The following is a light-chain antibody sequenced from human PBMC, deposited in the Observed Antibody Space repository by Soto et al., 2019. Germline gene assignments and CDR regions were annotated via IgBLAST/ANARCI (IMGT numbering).Light chain of an antibody. CDR2: AAS. CDR3: QQPDTYPLT. Sequence: IHLSHSPSFLFVFVGDRITVTCPASQGITSRLAWYQQKPGEAPQLLIYAASTLQSGVPSRFSGSGSGTEFALTISSLQPEDFATYYCQQPDTYPLTFGGGTKVDIK. J-gene: IGKJ4*01. V-gene: IGKV1-9*01. CDR1: QGITSR.